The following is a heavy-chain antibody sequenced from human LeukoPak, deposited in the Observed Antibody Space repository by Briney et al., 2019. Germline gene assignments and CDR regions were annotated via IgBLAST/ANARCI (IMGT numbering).Heavy chain of an antibody. Sequence: SETLSLTCTVSGGSISSYYWSWLRQPPGKGLEYIGYTHYSGATNYNPSLKSRVTISLDTSGNQFSLNLRSVTAADTALYFCAGTELGYCTVTGCPLESWGQGTLVTVSS. CDR1: GGSISSYY. CDR3: AGTELGYCTVTGCPLES. J-gene: IGHJ4*02. V-gene: IGHV4-59*01. CDR2: THYSGAT. D-gene: IGHD2-8*02.